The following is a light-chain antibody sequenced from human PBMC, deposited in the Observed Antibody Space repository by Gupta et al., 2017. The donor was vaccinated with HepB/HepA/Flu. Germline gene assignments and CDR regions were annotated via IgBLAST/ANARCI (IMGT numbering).Light chain of an antibody. V-gene: IGLV1-40*01. CDR3: QSYDSSLSAHVV. Sequence: QSVLTQPPSVSGAPGQRVTISCTGSSPNIGAGYYVHWYQQLPGTAPKLLIHGNSNRPSGVPDRFSGSKSGTSASLAITGLQAEDEADYYCQSYDSSLSAHVVFGGGTKLTVL. CDR2: GNS. CDR1: SPNIGAGYY. J-gene: IGLJ2*01.